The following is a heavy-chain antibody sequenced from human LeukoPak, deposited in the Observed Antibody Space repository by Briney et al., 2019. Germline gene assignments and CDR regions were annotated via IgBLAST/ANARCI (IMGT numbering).Heavy chain of an antibody. CDR1: GFTFSSYA. CDR2: ISYDGSNK. J-gene: IGHJ4*02. D-gene: IGHD3-3*01. V-gene: IGHV3-30-3*01. Sequence: GGSLRLSCAASGFTFSSYAMHWVRQAPGKGLEWVAVISYDGSNKYYADSVKGRFTISRDNSKNTLYLQMNSLRAEDTAVYYCARIGVVTSPPEYYFDYWGQGTLVTVSS. CDR3: ARIGVVTSPPEYYFDY.